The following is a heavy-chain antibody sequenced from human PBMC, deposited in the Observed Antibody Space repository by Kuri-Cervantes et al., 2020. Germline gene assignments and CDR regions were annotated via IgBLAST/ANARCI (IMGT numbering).Heavy chain of an antibody. CDR2: IKQDGSEK. J-gene: IGHJ6*02. D-gene: IGHD6-13*01. CDR3: ARSVRYSSSWLYYYYYGMDV. V-gene: IGHV3-7*01. CDR1: GFTFSSYG. Sequence: GGSLRLSCAASGFTFSSYGMHWVRQAPGKGLEWVANIKQDGSEKYYVDSVKGRFTISRDNAKNSLYLQMNSLRAEDTAVYYCARSVRYSSSWLYYYYYGMDVWGQGTTVTVSS.